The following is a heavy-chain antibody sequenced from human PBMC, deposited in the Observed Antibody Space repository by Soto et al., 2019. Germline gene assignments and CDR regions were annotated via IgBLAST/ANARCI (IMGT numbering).Heavy chain of an antibody. CDR2: IDNEGSGT. CDR3: AKVILERGWNFDY. Sequence: GSLRLSCAASGFTLSSYWMHWVRQAPGKGLVWVSRIDNEGSGTSYADSVKGRFTISRDNAKNTLYLQMNSLRAEDTAVYYCAKVILERGWNFDYWGQGTLVTVSS. CDR1: GFTLSSYW. V-gene: IGHV3-74*01. D-gene: IGHD1-1*01. J-gene: IGHJ4*02.